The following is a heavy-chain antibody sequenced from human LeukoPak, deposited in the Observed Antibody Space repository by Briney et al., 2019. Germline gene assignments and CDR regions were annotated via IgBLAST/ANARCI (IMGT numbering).Heavy chain of an antibody. CDR3: TKGCSGGTCYDDFDF. Sequence: GGSLRLSCAASGFTFSSYAMIWVRQAPGKGLKWVSTISGSGASTFYADFVKGRFTISRDNSKNTLYLQMNSLRVEDTAIYYCTKGCSGGTCYDDFDFWGQGTLVTVSS. V-gene: IGHV3-23*01. J-gene: IGHJ4*02. CDR1: GFTFSSYA. D-gene: IGHD2-15*01. CDR2: ISGSGAST.